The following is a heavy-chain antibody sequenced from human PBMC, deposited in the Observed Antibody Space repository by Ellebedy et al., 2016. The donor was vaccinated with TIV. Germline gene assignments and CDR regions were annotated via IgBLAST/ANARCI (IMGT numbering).Heavy chain of an antibody. CDR1: GFPFSSYS. V-gene: IGHV3-48*04. Sequence: GESLKISCAASGFPFSSYSMNWVRQAPGKGLAWVSYISSSSSTIYYADSVKGRFTISRDNAKNSLYLQMNSLRAEDTAVYSCARGSTGDRIGYWGQGTLVTVSS. CDR3: ARGSTGDRIGY. J-gene: IGHJ4*02. D-gene: IGHD7-27*01. CDR2: ISSSSSTI.